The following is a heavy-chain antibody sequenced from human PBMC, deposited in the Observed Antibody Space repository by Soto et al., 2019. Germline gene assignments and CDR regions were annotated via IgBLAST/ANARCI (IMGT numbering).Heavy chain of an antibody. CDR2: IIPISDTT. CDR1: GGTFSSYA. CDR3: ARSRGSSTSLEIYYYYYYGMDV. V-gene: IGHV1-69*01. D-gene: IGHD2-2*01. J-gene: IGHJ6*02. Sequence: QVQLVQSGAEVKKPGSSVKVSCKASGGTFSSYAISWVRQAPGQGLEWMGGIIPISDTTNYAQKFQGRVTIAADESTSTAYMELSSPRSEDTAVYYCARSRGSSTSLEIYYYYYYGMDVWGQGTRVTAPS.